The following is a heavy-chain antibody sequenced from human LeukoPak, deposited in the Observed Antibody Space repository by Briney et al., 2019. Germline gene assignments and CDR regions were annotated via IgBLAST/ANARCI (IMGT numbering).Heavy chain of an antibody. CDR2: ISNSGSS. V-gene: IGHV4-61*01. CDR1: GGSISSGSYY. D-gene: IGHD3-10*01. Sequence: PSETLSLTCTVSGGSISSGSYYWSWIRQSPGKALEWIGYISNSGSSTYNPSLRSRVTILIDTSKNQFSLNLSSVTAADTAMYYCARGIMARGVIPDYWGQGTLITVSS. J-gene: IGHJ4*02. CDR3: ARGIMARGVIPDY.